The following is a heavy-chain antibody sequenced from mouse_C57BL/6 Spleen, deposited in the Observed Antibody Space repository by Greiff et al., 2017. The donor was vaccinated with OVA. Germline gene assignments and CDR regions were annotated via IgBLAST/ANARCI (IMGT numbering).Heavy chain of an antibody. J-gene: IGHJ2*01. V-gene: IGHV14-2*01. D-gene: IGHD2-3*01. CDR3: ARDGYNGY. CDR2: IYPEDGET. Sequence: VQLQQSGAELVKPGASVKLSCTASGFNIKDYYMHWVKQRTEQGLEWIGRIYPEDGETKYATKFQGKATITADTSSNTAYLQLSSLTSEDTAVYYCARDGYNGYWGQGTTLTVSS. CDR1: GFNIKDYY.